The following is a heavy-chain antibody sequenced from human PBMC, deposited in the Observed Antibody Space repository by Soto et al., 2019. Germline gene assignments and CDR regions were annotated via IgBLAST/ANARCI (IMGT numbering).Heavy chain of an antibody. CDR1: GFTFSSYA. CDR2: IGGSDGRP. J-gene: IGHJ5*02. D-gene: IGHD1-26*01. CDR3: AKRIGGSYAGNWFDP. Sequence: PGGSLRLSCGASGFTFSSYAMSWVRQAPGKGLEWVSAIGGSDGRPYYADSVKGRFAISRDNSKNTLYLQMNSLRAEDTAVYYCAKRIGGSYAGNWFDPWGQGTLVTVSS. V-gene: IGHV3-23*01.